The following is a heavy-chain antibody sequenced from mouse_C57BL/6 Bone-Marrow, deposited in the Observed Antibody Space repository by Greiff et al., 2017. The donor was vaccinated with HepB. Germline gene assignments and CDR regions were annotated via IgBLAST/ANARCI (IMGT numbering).Heavy chain of an antibody. J-gene: IGHJ1*03. V-gene: IGHV5-12*01. CDR2: LSNGGGST. CDR1: WFTFLDYF. CDR3: ARHPYYYGSSYWYFDV. Sequence: VPRGGFWGGFLPPGGALEPSCACPWFTFLDYFMYLVRPNPEKRLEWVAYLSNGGGSTYYPDTVKGRFTISRDNAKNTLYLQMSRLKSEDTAMYYCARHPYYYGSSYWYFDVWGTGTTVTVSS. D-gene: IGHD1-1*01.